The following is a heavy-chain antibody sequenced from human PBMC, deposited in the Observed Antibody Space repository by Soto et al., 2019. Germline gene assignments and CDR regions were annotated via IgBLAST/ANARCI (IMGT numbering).Heavy chain of an antibody. D-gene: IGHD4-17*01. CDR3: ARYPVTTRTRRYYLQF. CDR2: IDPSAGST. CDR1: GYIFTSYY. J-gene: IGHJ4*02. V-gene: IGHV1-46*01. Sequence: ASVKVSCKASGYIFTSYYMHWVRQAPGQGLERMGTIDPSAGSTTYAQNFQGRVTMTRDTSTSTAYLELNSLRSEDTAVYYCARYPVTTRTRRYYLQFWGQG.